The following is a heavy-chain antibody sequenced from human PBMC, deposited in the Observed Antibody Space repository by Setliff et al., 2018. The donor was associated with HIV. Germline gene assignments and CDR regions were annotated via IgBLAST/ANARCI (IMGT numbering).Heavy chain of an antibody. CDR3: VRGIVGASVFNY. Sequence: GGSLRLSCAASGFTFTAHGMHWVRQAPDKGLEWVAFINYDENSEYYADSVKGRVTISRDNFRSTVDLQMNNLRPEDTAVYYCVRGIVGASVFNYWGQGTQVTVSS. V-gene: IGHV3-30*02. D-gene: IGHD1-26*01. CDR1: GFTFTAHG. CDR2: INYDENSE. J-gene: IGHJ4*02.